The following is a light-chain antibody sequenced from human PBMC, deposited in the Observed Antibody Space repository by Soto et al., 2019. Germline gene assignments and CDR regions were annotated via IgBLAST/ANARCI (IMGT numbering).Light chain of an antibody. J-gene: IGKJ1*01. V-gene: IGKV3-20*01. CDR3: QQYSMSPLT. CDR1: LTVRDNY. CDR2: GAS. Sequence: EIVLTHSPDTLSLSPGEGATLSCRASLTVRDNYLAWYQEKAGQAPRLVLYGASTRATGIPDRFSASGSGTDFTLPISRLEPEDFAVYYCQQYSMSPLTFGQGTKVDIK.